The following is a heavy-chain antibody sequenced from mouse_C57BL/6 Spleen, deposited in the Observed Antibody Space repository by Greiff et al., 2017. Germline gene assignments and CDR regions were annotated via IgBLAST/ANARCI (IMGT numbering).Heavy chain of an antibody. J-gene: IGHJ3*01. CDR3: AISPDGPWFAY. Sequence: QVHVKQPGAELVKPGASVKVSCKASGYTFTSYWMHWVKQRPGQGLEWIGRIHPSDSDTNYNQKFTGKATLTVAKSSITAYMQLSSLTSEDSAVYYCAISPDGPWFAYWGQGTLVTVSA. CDR1: GYTFTSYW. CDR2: IHPSDSDT. D-gene: IGHD2-3*01. V-gene: IGHV1-74*01.